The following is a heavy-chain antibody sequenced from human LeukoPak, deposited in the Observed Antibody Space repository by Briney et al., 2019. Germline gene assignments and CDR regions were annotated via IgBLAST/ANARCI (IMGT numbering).Heavy chain of an antibody. J-gene: IGHJ4*02. D-gene: IGHD3-9*01. CDR3: ARTRRTYYDILTGFDY. Sequence: SETLSLTCAVYGGSFSGYYWSWIRQPPGKGLEWIGKIDHSGSTNYNPSLKSRVTISVDTSKNQFSLKLSSVTAADTAVYYCARTRRTYYDILTGFDYWGQGTLVTVSS. CDR2: IDHSGST. V-gene: IGHV4-34*01. CDR1: GGSFSGYY.